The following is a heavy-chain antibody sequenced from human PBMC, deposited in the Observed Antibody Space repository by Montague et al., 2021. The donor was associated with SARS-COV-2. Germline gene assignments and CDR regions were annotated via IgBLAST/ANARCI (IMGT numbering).Heavy chain of an antibody. V-gene: IGHV1-24*01. CDR2: LDPQYGET. D-gene: IGHD3-3*01. CDR1: GYTLSQTI. Sequence: SVRVSCKVSGYTLSQTIIHWVRQAPGERLEWVGRLDPQYGETVYTQTLQGRVAMTADSSTETAYMELTNLISDDTAVYYCTTHPISGVVIYAFAFWGQGTVVTVSS. CDR3: TTHPISGVVIYAFAF. J-gene: IGHJ3*01.